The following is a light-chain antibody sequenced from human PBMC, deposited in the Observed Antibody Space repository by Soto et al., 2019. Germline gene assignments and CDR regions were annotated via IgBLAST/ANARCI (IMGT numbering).Light chain of an antibody. CDR3: QQSSSTPQT. J-gene: IGKJ4*01. CDR2: GAS. Sequence: EIVMTQSPATLSVSPGERATLSCRASQSVSSNLAWYQQKPGQAPRLLIYGASTRATGIPARFSGSGSGTEFTLAISSLQPEDFATYYCQQSSSTPQTFGGGTKVDI. CDR1: QSVSSN. V-gene: IGKV3-15*01.